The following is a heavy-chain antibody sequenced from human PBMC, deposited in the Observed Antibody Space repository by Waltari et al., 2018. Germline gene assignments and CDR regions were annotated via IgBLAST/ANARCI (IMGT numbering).Heavy chain of an antibody. CDR1: GGTFSSYA. J-gene: IGHJ5*02. CDR2: IIPIFGTA. D-gene: IGHD3-22*01. Sequence: QVQLVQSGAEVKKPGSSVKVSCKASGGTFSSYAISWVRQAPGQGLEWMGGIIPIFGTATYAQKFQGRVTITADESTSTAYMELSSLRSEDTAVYYCASPRGYYDSSGSPGWFDPWGQGTLVTVSS. CDR3: ASPRGYYDSSGSPGWFDP. V-gene: IGHV1-69*01.